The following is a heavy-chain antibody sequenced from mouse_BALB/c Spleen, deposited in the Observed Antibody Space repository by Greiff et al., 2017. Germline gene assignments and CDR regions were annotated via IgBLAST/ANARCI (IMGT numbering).Heavy chain of an antibody. CDR3: ASGIGVRRRFAY. CDR1: GYSITSDYA. J-gene: IGHJ3*01. D-gene: IGHD2-14*01. V-gene: IGHV3-2*02. CDR2: ISYSGST. Sequence: EVKLVESGPGLVKPSQSLSLTCTVTGYSITSDYAWNWIRQFPGNKLEWMGYISYSGSTSYNPSLKSRISITRDTSKNQFFLQLNSVTTEDTATYYCASGIGVRRRFAYWGQGTLVTVSA.